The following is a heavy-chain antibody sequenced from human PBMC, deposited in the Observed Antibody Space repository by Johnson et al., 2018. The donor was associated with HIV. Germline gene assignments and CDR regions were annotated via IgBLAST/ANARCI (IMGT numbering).Heavy chain of an antibody. CDR2: ISFDGGIK. D-gene: IGHD3-22*01. CDR1: GFTFNDYV. CDR3: ARDHIRGYDSPNDAFDI. Sequence: QVQLVESGGGVVQPGRSLRLSCAASGFTFNDYVLHWVRQAPGKGLEWVASISFDGGIKNYADSVKGRFPISRDNSKNTLYLQMNSLRDEDTAVYYCARDHIRGYDSPNDAFDIWGQGTMVTVSS. V-gene: IGHV3-30-3*01. J-gene: IGHJ3*02.